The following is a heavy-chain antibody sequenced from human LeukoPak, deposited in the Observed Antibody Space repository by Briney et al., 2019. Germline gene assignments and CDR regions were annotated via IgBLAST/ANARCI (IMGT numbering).Heavy chain of an antibody. Sequence: PSETLSLTCTVSGGSISSYYWSWIRQPPGKGLEWIGYIYYSGSTNYNPSLRSRVTISVDTSKNQFSLRLSSVTAADTAVYYCASPGIVAAGTDRGFDYWGQGTLVTVSS. V-gene: IGHV4-59*01. D-gene: IGHD6-13*01. CDR2: IYYSGST. CDR1: GGSISSYY. CDR3: ASPGIVAAGTDRGFDY. J-gene: IGHJ4*02.